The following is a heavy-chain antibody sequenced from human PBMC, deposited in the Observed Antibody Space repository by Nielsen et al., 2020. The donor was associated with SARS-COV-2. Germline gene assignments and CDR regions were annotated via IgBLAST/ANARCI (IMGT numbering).Heavy chain of an antibody. CDR3: TTDGCSSTSCYAYYYYYGMDV. CDR1: GFTFSNAW. CDR2: IKSKTDGGTT. J-gene: IGHJ6*02. V-gene: IGHV3-15*01. D-gene: IGHD2-2*01. Sequence: GGSLRLSCAASGFTFSNAWMSWVHQAPGKGREWVGRIKSKTDGGTTDYAAPVKGRFTISSDDSKNTLYLQMNSLKTEDTAVYYCTTDGCSSTSCYAYYYYYGMDVWGQGTTVTVSS.